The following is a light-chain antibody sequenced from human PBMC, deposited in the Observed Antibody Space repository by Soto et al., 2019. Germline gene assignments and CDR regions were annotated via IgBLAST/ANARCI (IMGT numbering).Light chain of an antibody. V-gene: IGKV3-20*01. Sequence: EIVLTQSPGTLSLSPGERATLSGRASQSVSSNYLAWYQQKPGQAPRLLIYGASSSASDIPDRFSGRGSGTALTLTISRLEPADFAVYYCQQYGSSPPYTFGQGTKLEIK. J-gene: IGKJ2*01. CDR1: QSVSSNY. CDR3: QQYGSSPPYT. CDR2: GAS.